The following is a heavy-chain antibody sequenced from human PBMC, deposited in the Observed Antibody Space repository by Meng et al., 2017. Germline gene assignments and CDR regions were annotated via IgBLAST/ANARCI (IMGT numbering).Heavy chain of an antibody. CDR1: GGSFSGYH. V-gene: IGHV4-34*01. Sequence: QAGITQLGARLLKPSETLSLTGAVYGGSFSGYHWSGIRQPPGKGLEWIGEINHSGSTNYNPSLKSRVTISVDTSKNQFSLKLSSVTAADTAVYYCARGRTRRGYYDSSGYLRYFDLWGRGTLVTVSS. CDR2: INHSGST. J-gene: IGHJ2*01. D-gene: IGHD3-22*01. CDR3: ARGRTRRGYYDSSGYLRYFDL.